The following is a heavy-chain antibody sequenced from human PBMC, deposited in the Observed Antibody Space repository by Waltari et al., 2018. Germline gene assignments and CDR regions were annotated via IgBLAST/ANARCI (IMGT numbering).Heavy chain of an antibody. CDR1: GFVFRHSA. CDR2: LSYDGSNK. D-gene: IGHD6-19*01. CDR3: ARENRQWLAPEPYYFDY. Sequence: QVQLVESGGGVVQPGRSLRHSCSTSGFVFRHSAMPCFRQATGKGLEWVAVLSYDGSNKYYADSLKGRFTISRDNSNNTLYLQMNTLTPEDTAVYFCARENRQWLAPEPYYFDYWGLGTLVTVTS. V-gene: IGHV3-30*04. J-gene: IGHJ4*02.